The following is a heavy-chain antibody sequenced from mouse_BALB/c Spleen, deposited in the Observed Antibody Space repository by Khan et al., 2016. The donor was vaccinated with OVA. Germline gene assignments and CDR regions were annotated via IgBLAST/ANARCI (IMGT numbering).Heavy chain of an antibody. CDR3: VRDDAYHRNDGWFAY. V-gene: IGHV1-4*01. Sequence: QVQLKESGAELARPGASVKMSCKASGYTFTSYTIHWIKLRPGQGLEWIGYINPSNGYTNYNQKFKDKATLTADKSSTTAYMELSSLTSDDSALYNCVRDDAYHRNDGWFAYWGQGTLVTVSA. CDR1: GYTFTSYT. D-gene: IGHD2-14*01. J-gene: IGHJ3*01. CDR2: INPSNGYT.